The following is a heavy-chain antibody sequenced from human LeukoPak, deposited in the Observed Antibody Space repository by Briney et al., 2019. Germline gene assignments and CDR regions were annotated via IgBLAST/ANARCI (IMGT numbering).Heavy chain of an antibody. J-gene: IGHJ4*02. D-gene: IGHD3-16*02. Sequence: PGGSLRLSCAASGFNFGDYAMHWVRQAPGKGLEWVSGISWNSDSMGYADSVKGRFTVSRDNAKNSLYLQMNSLRTEDTALYYCAKGPSLHQLDYWGQGTLVTVSS. CDR2: ISWNSDSM. V-gene: IGHV3-9*01. CDR1: GFNFGDYA. CDR3: AKGPSLHQLDY.